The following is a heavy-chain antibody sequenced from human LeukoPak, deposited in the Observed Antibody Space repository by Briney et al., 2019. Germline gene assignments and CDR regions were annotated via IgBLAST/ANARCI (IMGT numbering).Heavy chain of an antibody. CDR2: IYYSGST. D-gene: IGHD3-10*01. J-gene: IGHJ4*02. CDR3: ARVLLWFGELSHFDY. V-gene: IGHV4-30-4*01. Sequence: SQTPSLTCTVSGGSISSGDYYWSWIRQPPGTGLEWIGYIYYSGSTYYNPSLKSRVTISVDTSKNQFSLKLSSVTAADTAVYYCARVLLWFGELSHFDYWGQGTLVTVSS. CDR1: GGSISSGDYY.